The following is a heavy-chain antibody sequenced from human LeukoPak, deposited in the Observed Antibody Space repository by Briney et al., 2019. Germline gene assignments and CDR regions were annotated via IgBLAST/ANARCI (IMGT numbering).Heavy chain of an antibody. CDR1: GFTFSSYS. CDR2: ISSSSYI. J-gene: IGHJ4*02. V-gene: IGHV3-21*01. Sequence: GGSLRLSCAASGFTFSSYSMNWVRQAPGKGLEWVSSISSSSYIYYADSVKGRFTISRDNAKNSLYLQMNSLRAEDTAVYYCARDFVAAAGTEGFDYWGQGTLVTVSS. D-gene: IGHD6-13*01. CDR3: ARDFVAAAGTEGFDY.